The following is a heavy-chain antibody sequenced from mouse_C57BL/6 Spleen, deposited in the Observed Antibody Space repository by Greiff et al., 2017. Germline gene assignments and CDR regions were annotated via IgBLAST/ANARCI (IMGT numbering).Heavy chain of an antibody. CDR2: IYPGSGST. CDR3: ARRGGYDRAAYFDY. CDR1: GYTFTSYW. V-gene: IGHV1-55*01. J-gene: IGHJ2*01. Sequence: QVQLQRPGAELVKPGASVKMSCKASGYTFTSYWITWVKQRPGQGLEWIGDIYPGSGSTNYNEKFKSKATLTVDTSSSTAYMQLSSLTSEDSAVYYSARRGGYDRAAYFDYWGQGTTLTVSS. D-gene: IGHD2-2*01.